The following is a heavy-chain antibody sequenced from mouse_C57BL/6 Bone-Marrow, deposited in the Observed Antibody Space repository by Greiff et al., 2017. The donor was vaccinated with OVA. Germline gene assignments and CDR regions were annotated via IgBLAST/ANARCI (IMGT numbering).Heavy chain of an antibody. Sequence: QVQLKESGAELVRPGTSVKVSCKASGYAFTNYLIEWVKQRPGQGLEWIGVINPGSGGTNYNEKFKGKATLTADKSSSTAYMQLSSLTSEDSAVYFCARSYYGSRGYWGQGTTLTVSS. CDR1: GYAFTNYL. CDR3: ARSYYGSRGY. CDR2: INPGSGGT. D-gene: IGHD1-1*01. J-gene: IGHJ2*01. V-gene: IGHV1-54*01.